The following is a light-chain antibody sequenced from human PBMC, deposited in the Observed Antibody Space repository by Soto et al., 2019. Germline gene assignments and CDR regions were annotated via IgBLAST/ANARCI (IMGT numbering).Light chain of an antibody. V-gene: IGLV1-44*01. Sequence: LTQPPSASGTPGQTVTISCSGSSSNIGSNLVNWYQLLPGTTPRLLIYNNNQRPSAVPDRFSGSKSGTSASLAISGLQSEDEGDYFCALWDDSLNGLRVFGGGTKLTVL. CDR1: SSNIGSNL. J-gene: IGLJ3*02. CDR2: NNN. CDR3: ALWDDSLNGLRV.